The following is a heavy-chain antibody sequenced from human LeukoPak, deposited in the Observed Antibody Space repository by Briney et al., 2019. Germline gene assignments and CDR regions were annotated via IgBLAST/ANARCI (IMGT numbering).Heavy chain of an antibody. CDR1: GFTFSNYW. Sequence: GGSLRLSCAASGFTFSNYWMSWVRQAPGKGLEWVANIKEDGSEKYYVDSVKGRFTISRDNAENSLYLQMNNLRAEDAAVFYCASVGYDSSGYYHYWGQGTLVTVSS. CDR3: ASVGYDSSGYYHY. D-gene: IGHD3-22*01. CDR2: IKEDGSEK. V-gene: IGHV3-7*01. J-gene: IGHJ4*02.